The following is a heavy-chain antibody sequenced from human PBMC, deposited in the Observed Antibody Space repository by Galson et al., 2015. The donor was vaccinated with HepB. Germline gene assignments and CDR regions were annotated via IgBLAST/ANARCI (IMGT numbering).Heavy chain of an antibody. Sequence: SLRLSCAASGFTFSDYYMTWIRQVPGKGLEWISCISANTIYTNYAASVKGRFTISRDNVKNSVFLQMNSLRAEDAALYYCARVAHSDYGDHAHFDFWGRGTLVTVSS. CDR3: ARVAHSDYGDHAHFDF. V-gene: IGHV3-11*06. D-gene: IGHD4-17*01. CDR1: GFTFSDYY. CDR2: ISANTIYT. J-gene: IGHJ4*02.